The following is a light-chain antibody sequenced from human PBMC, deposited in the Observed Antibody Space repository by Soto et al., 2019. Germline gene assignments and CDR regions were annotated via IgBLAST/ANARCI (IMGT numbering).Light chain of an antibody. Sequence: KMNQSPSSLSASVGDSVTITRLATQSIGSSLDWYQQKPGKAPEVLIYAASSLKSGVPSRFSGSGPGTDFTLTISSLQPEDFATYYCQQFNSFPLTFGGGTKVDIK. J-gene: IGKJ4*01. CDR2: AAS. CDR1: QSIGSS. V-gene: IGKV1-13*02. CDR3: QQFNSFPLT.